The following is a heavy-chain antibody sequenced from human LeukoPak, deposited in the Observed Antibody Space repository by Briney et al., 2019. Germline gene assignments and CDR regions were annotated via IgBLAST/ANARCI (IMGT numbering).Heavy chain of an antibody. V-gene: IGHV4-4*07. CDR3: ARGDSSGQPHFDY. CDR1: GDSISSYC. D-gene: IGHD3-22*01. Sequence: PSETLSLTCSVSGDSISSYCWSWIRQPAGKGLEWIGRIYTTGITNYNPSLKSRVTMSVDTSKNQLSLRLSSVTATDTAVYYCARGDSSGQPHFDYWGQGTLVTVSS. CDR2: IYTTGIT. J-gene: IGHJ4*02.